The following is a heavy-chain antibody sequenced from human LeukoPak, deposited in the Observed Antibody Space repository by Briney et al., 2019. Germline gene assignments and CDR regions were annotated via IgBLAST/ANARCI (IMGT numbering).Heavy chain of an antibody. Sequence: GGSLRLSCAASGFTFSSYGMHWVRQAPGKGLEWGAVISYDGSNKYYADSVKGRFTISRDNSKNTLYLHMNSLRPEDTAVYYCAKDFSYYDSSGYYPDYWGQRTLVTASS. CDR3: AKDFSYYDSSGYYPDY. CDR2: ISYDGSNK. CDR1: GFTFSSYG. V-gene: IGHV3-30*18. D-gene: IGHD3-22*01. J-gene: IGHJ4*02.